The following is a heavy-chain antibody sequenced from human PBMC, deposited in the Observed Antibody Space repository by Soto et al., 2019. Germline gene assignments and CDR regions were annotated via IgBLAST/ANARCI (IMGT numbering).Heavy chain of an antibody. CDR3: AKAIEWGYCSGGSCYFDY. D-gene: IGHD2-15*01. CDR2: ISYDGSNK. V-gene: IGHV3-30*18. CDR1: GFTFSSYG. Sequence: GGSLRLSCAASGFTFSSYGMHWVRQAPGKGLEWVAVISYDGSNKYYADSVKGRFTISRDNSKNTLYLQMNSLRAEDTAVYYCAKAIEWGYCSGGSCYFDYWAREPWSPSPQ. J-gene: IGHJ4*02.